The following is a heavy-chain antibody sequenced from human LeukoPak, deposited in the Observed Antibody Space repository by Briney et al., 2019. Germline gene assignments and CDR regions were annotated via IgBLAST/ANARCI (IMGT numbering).Heavy chain of an antibody. CDR1: GYSFTSYW. V-gene: IGHV5-51*01. J-gene: IGHJ4*02. Sequence: PGESLKISCKGSGYSFTSYWIGWVRQMPGKGLEWMGIIYPGDSDTRYSPSFQGQVTISADKSISTAYLQWSSLKASDTAMYYCARHWGTIVVVTATPFFDYWGQGTLVTVSS. CDR3: ARHWGTIVVVTATPFFDY. CDR2: IYPGDSDT. D-gene: IGHD2-21*02.